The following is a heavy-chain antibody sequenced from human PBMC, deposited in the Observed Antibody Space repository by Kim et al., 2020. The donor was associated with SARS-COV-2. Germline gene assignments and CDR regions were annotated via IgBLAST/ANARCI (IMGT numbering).Heavy chain of an antibody. CDR1: GFSFSSYA. J-gene: IGHJ6*02. Sequence: GGSLRLSCAASGFSFSSYAMSWVRQAPGKGLEGVSAISVGGGRTYYAGSVKGRFTISRDGSKNTLSLQMNSLRGEDTAVYYCVRGDHLSSYYGLEVWGQG. CDR2: ISVGGGRT. D-gene: IGHD3-16*01. V-gene: IGHV3-23*01. CDR3: VRGDHLSSYYGLEV.